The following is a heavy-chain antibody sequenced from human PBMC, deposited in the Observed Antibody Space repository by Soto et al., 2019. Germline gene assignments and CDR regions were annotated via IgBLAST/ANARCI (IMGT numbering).Heavy chain of an antibody. CDR2: IWYDGTNK. V-gene: IGHV3-33*01. CDR1: GFTFSSHG. Sequence: QVQLVESGGGVVQPGRSLRLSCGASGFTFSSHGMHWVRQAPGKGLEWVAVIWYDGTNKYYADSVKGRFTISRDNSRNTVSLQMNSLRVEDTDVYYCARWGDNKVFYYWGQGTLVSVSS. CDR3: ARWGDNKVFYY. D-gene: IGHD3-10*01. J-gene: IGHJ4*02.